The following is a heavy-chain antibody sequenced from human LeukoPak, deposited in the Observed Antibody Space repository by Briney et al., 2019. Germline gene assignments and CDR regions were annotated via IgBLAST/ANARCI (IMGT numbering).Heavy chain of an antibody. CDR1: GGSISSGGYY. CDR2: IYYSGST. Sequence: PSETLSLTCTVSGGSISSGGYYWSWIRQHPGKGLEWIGYIYYSGSTYYNPSLKSRVTISVDTSKNQFSLKLSSVTAADTAVYYCARIYRIVGASQFDYWGQGTLVPVSS. V-gene: IGHV4-31*03. J-gene: IGHJ4*02. CDR3: ARIYRIVGASQFDY. D-gene: IGHD1-26*01.